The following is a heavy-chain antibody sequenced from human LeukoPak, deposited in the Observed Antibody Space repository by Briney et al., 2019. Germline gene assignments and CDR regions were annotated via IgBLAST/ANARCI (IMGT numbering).Heavy chain of an antibody. Sequence: PSETLSLTCAVYGGSFSGYYWSWIRQPPGKGLEWIGEINHGGSTNYNPSLKSRVTISVDTSKNQFSLKLSSVTAADTAVYYCARGLVTMLSYWGQGTLVTVSS. CDR3: ARGLVTMLSY. CDR1: GGSFSGYY. J-gene: IGHJ4*02. D-gene: IGHD2-8*01. CDR2: INHGGST. V-gene: IGHV4-34*01.